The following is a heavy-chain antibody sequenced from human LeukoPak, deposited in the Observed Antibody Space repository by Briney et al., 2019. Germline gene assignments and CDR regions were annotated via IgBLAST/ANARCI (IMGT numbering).Heavy chain of an antibody. CDR2: IYYSGST. CDR3: ARGEYSGSALDY. V-gene: IGHV4-4*02. D-gene: IGHD1-26*01. Sequence: SETLSLTCAVSGGSISSSNWWSWVRQPPGKGLEWIGEIYYSGSTNYNPSLKTRVTISVDKSKNQFSLKLSSVTAADTAVYYCARGEYSGSALDYWGQGTTVTVSS. CDR1: GGSISSSNW. J-gene: IGHJ4*02.